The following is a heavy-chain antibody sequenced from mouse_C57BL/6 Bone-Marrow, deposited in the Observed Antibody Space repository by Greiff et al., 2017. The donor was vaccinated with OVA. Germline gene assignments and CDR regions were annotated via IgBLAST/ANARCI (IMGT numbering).Heavy chain of an antibody. D-gene: IGHD1-1*01. CDR2: IYPGDGDT. Sequence: VKLQESGPELVKPGASVKISCKASGYAFSSSWMNWVKQRPGKGLEWIGRIYPGDGDTNYNGKFKGKATLTADKSSSTAYMQLSSLTSEDSAVYFCARDYGSGDYFDYWGQGTTLTVSS. J-gene: IGHJ2*01. V-gene: IGHV1-82*01. CDR3: ARDYGSGDYFDY. CDR1: GYAFSSSW.